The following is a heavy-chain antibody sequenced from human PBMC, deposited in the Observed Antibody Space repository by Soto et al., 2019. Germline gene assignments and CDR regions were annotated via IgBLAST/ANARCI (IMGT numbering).Heavy chain of an antibody. J-gene: IGHJ5*02. CDR2: IIPIFGTA. V-gene: IGHV1-69*13. D-gene: IGHD6-6*01. CDR3: ARATGSSSAYNWFDP. CDR1: VYTFPSYN. Sequence: SVRVSWQECVYTFPSYNMHFVRPATGQGLEWMGGIIPIFGTANYAQKFQGRVTITADESTSTAYMELSSLRSEDTAVYYWARATGSSSAYNWFDPWGQGTPVTVAS.